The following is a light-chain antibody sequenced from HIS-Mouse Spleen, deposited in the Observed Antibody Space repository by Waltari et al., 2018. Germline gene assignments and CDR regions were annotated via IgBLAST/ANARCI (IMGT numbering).Light chain of an antibody. CDR3: QVWDSSSDHVV. V-gene: IGLV3-10*01. CDR2: EDS. CDR1: ALPKQY. J-gene: IGLJ2*01. Sequence: SYELTQPPSVSVSPGQTARITCSGDALPKQYAYWYQQKSGQAPVLVIYEDSKRPSGIPERFSGSNSGNTATLTISRVEAGDEADYYCQVWDSSSDHVVFGGGTKLTVL.